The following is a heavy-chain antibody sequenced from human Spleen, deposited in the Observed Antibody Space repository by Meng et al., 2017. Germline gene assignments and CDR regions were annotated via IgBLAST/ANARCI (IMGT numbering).Heavy chain of an antibody. V-gene: IGHV3-30*02. Sequence: GESLKISCAASGFTFSSYGMHWVRQAPGKGLEWVAVIRYDGSKEYYGDSVKGRFTISRDNSKNTLHLQMNSLRAGDTAVYYCATATYISGWTAERDYWGQGTLVTVSS. CDR2: IRYDGSKE. D-gene: IGHD6-19*01. CDR3: ATATYISGWTAERDY. CDR1: GFTFSSYG. J-gene: IGHJ4*02.